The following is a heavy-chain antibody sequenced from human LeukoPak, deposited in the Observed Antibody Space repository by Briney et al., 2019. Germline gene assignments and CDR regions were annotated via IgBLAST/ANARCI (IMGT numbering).Heavy chain of an antibody. V-gene: IGHV3-7*03. D-gene: IGHD3-9*01. Sequence: GGSLRLSCAASGFTFNSYWMSWVRQAPGKGLEWVANIKQDGSEKNYVDSVKGRFTIARDNAKNSLYLQMNSLRAEDTAVYYCARDGHYDILTGYFQDWGQGTLVTVSS. J-gene: IGHJ1*01. CDR1: GFTFNSYW. CDR3: ARDGHYDILTGYFQD. CDR2: IKQDGSEK.